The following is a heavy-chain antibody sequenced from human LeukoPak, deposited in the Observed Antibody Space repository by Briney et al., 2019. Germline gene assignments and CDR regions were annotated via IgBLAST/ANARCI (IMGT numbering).Heavy chain of an antibody. CDR1: GFTFSSYG. Sequence: GRSLRLSCAASGFTFSSYGMHWVRQAPGKGLEWVAFIRYDGSNKYYADSVKGRFTISRDNSKNTLYLQMNSLRAEDTAVYYCAKSPRGYQLLFWFDPWGQGTLVTVSS. D-gene: IGHD2-2*01. CDR3: AKSPRGYQLLFWFDP. V-gene: IGHV3-30*02. J-gene: IGHJ5*02. CDR2: IRYDGSNK.